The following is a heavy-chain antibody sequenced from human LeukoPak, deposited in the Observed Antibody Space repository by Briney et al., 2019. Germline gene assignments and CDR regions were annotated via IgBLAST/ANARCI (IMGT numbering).Heavy chain of an antibody. Sequence: SETLSLTCTVSGGSISSYYWSWIRQPPGKGLEWIGYIYYSGSTNYNPSLKSRVTISVNTSKNQFSLKLSSVTAADTAVYYCARGLPKRYYYDSSGYYYWGQGTLVTVSS. CDR3: ARGLPKRYYYDSSGYYY. D-gene: IGHD3-22*01. V-gene: IGHV4-59*12. CDR1: GGSISSYY. CDR2: IYYSGST. J-gene: IGHJ4*02.